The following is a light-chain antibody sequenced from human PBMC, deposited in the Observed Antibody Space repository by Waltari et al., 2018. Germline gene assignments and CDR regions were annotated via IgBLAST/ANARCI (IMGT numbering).Light chain of an antibody. CDR2: GAS. Sequence: EIVLTQSPGTLSLSPGERATLSCRASQRVSSSYLAWYQQKPGQAPRLLSYGASSRATGIPDSFSGSGSGTDFTLTISRLEPEDFAVYYCQQYGSSQTFGQGTKVEIK. V-gene: IGKV3-20*01. CDR3: QQYGSSQT. J-gene: IGKJ1*01. CDR1: QRVSSSY.